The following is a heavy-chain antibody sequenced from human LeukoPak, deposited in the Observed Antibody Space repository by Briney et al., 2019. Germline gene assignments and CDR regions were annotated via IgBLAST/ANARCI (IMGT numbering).Heavy chain of an antibody. J-gene: IGHJ5*02. Sequence: PGGSLRLSCAASGFTFSSYSMNWVRQAPGKGLEWVSSISSSSSYIYYADSVKGRFTISRDNAKNSLYLQMNSLRAEDTAVYYCASGYGYGAGWFDPWGQGTLVTVSS. CDR2: ISSSSSYI. V-gene: IGHV3-21*01. D-gene: IGHD5-18*01. CDR1: GFTFSSYS. CDR3: ASGYGYGAGWFDP.